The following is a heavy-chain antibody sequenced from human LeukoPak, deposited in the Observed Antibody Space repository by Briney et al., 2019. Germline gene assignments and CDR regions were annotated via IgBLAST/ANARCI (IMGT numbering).Heavy chain of an antibody. J-gene: IGHJ4*02. Sequence: SETLSLTCTVSGGXISSYYCSWIRQPPGKGLEWIGYIYYSGTTNYNPPLKSRVTMSVDTSKNQFSLKLNSVTAADTAVYYCARGGGFFDHWGQGTLVTVSS. D-gene: IGHD3-16*01. CDR2: IYYSGTT. V-gene: IGHV4-59*01. CDR3: ARGGGFFDH. CDR1: GGXISSYY.